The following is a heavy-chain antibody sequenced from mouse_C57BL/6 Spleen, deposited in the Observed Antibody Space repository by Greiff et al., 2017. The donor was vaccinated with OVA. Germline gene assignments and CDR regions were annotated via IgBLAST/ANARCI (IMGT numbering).Heavy chain of an antibody. D-gene: IGHD1-1*01. V-gene: IGHV1-72*01. CDR1: GYTFTSYW. CDR3: ASYYGSSLYYYAMDY. Sequence: VQLQQSGAELVKPGASVKLSCKASGYTFTSYWMHWVKRRPGRGLGWIGRIDPNSGGTKYNEKFKSKATLTVDKPSSTAYMQLSSLTSEDSAVYYCASYYGSSLYYYAMDYWGQGTSVTVSS. J-gene: IGHJ4*01. CDR2: IDPNSGGT.